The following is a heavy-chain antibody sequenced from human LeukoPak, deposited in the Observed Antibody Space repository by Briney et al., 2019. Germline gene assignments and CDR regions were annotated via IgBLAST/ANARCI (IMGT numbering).Heavy chain of an antibody. CDR2: MSGSGGGT. Sequence: GGPLRLSCAASGFTLSSSAMNWVRQAPGKGVEWVSGMSGSGGGTQYADSVKGRFTISSDNSRNTLYLQMNSLRAEDTAVYYCAKDATYSRSPGDAFAMWGQGTMVTVSS. V-gene: IGHV3-23*01. CDR3: AKDATYSRSPGDAFAM. J-gene: IGHJ3*02. D-gene: IGHD6-6*01. CDR1: GFTLSSSA.